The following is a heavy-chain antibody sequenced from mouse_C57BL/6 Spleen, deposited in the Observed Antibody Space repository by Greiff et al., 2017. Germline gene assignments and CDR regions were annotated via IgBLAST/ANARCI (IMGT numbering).Heavy chain of an antibody. CDR3: ARTGTMDY. CDR1: GFTFSDYG. CDR2: ISSGSSTI. D-gene: IGHD4-1*01. J-gene: IGHJ4*01. Sequence: EVKLMESGGGLVKPGGSLKLSCAASGFTFSDYGMHWVRQAPEKGLEWVAYISSGSSTIYYADTVTGRFTISRDNAKNTLFLQMTSLRSEDTAMYYCARTGTMDYWGQGTSVTVSS. V-gene: IGHV5-17*01.